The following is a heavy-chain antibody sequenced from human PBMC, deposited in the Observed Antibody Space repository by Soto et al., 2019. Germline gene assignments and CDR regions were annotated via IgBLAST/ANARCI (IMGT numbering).Heavy chain of an antibody. D-gene: IGHD6-25*01. CDR2: IHYSGST. CDR3: ARGGLAARKGRWFDP. CDR1: GGSISSYY. J-gene: IGHJ5*02. Sequence: PSETLSLTCTVSGGSISSYYWSWIRQPPGKGLEWIGYIHYSGSTNYNPSLRSRVTISVDTPKNQFSLKVDSMIAADTAIYYCARGGLAARKGRWFDPWGQGTLVTVSS. V-gene: IGHV4-59*01.